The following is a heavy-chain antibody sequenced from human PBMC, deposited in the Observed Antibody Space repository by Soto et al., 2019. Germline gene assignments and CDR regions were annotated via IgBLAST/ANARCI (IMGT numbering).Heavy chain of an antibody. D-gene: IGHD1-26*01. CDR3: ARERSGSYSGYYYYGMDV. J-gene: IGHJ6*02. Sequence: ASVKVSCKASGYTFTSYGISWVRQAPGQGLEWMGWISAYNGNTNYAQKLQGRVTMTTDTSTSTAYMELRSLRSGDTAVYYCARERSGSYSGYYYYGMDVWGQGTTVTV. CDR1: GYTFTSYG. CDR2: ISAYNGNT. V-gene: IGHV1-18*04.